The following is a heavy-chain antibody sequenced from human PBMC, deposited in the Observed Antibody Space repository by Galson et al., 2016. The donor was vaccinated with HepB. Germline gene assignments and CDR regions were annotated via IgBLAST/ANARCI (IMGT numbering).Heavy chain of an antibody. CDR1: GFTFSNYA. V-gene: IGHV3-23*01. CDR3: ASPHSVAVRGNTPNFDY. D-gene: IGHD3-10*01. CDR2: IRGVGGST. J-gene: IGHJ4*02. Sequence: SLRLSCAASGFTFSNYAMSWVRQAPGKGLEWVSTIRGVGGSTYFADSVKGRFTISRDNSKNLLYLNMNGLRAEDTAVYYCASPHSVAVRGNTPNFDYWGQGTLVIVSS.